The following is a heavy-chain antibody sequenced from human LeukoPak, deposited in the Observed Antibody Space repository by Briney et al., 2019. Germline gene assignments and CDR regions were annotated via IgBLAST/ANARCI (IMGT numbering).Heavy chain of an antibody. Sequence: GGSLRLSCAASGFTFSSYWMHWVRQAPGKGLVWVSRINTDGSSTNYADSVKGRFTISRDNAKNTLYLQMNSLRAEDTAVYYCATDRSSIAVRPHWGQGTLVTVSS. D-gene: IGHD6-6*01. V-gene: IGHV3-74*01. CDR3: ATDRSSIAVRPH. CDR1: GFTFSSYW. CDR2: INTDGSST. J-gene: IGHJ4*02.